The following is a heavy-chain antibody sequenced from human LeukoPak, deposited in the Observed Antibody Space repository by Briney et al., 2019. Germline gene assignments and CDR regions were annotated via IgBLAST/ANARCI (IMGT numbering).Heavy chain of an antibody. D-gene: IGHD3-22*01. V-gene: IGHV3-30*03. CDR1: GITFSSYG. CDR2: ISYDGSNK. CDR3: ARTRNYYDSSGYYGWFDP. Sequence: GGSLGLSCAASGITFSSYGMHWVRQAPGKGLEWVAVISYDGSNKYYADSVKGRFTISRDNSKNALYLQMNSLRAEDTAVYYCARTRNYYDSSGYYGWFDPWGQGTLVTVSS. J-gene: IGHJ5*02.